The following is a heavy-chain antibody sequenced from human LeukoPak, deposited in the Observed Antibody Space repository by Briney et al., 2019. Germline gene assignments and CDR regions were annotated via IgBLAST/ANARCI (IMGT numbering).Heavy chain of an antibody. J-gene: IGHJ5*02. CDR1: GFSFITYS. V-gene: IGHV3-21*01. D-gene: IGHD4-17*01. CDR2: ISSSSDYI. CDR3: ARGATTTGFGRFDP. Sequence: GGSLRLSCAASGFSFITYSMSWVRQAPGKGLEWVSSISSSSDYIYYADSMKGRFTISRDNAKKSLYLQMNSLGVEDTAVYYCARGATTTGFGRFDPWGQGTLVTVSS.